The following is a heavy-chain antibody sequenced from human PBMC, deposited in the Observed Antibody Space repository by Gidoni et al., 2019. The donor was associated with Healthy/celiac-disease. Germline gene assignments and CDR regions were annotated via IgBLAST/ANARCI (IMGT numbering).Heavy chain of an antibody. CDR1: GFTFSSHS. V-gene: IGHV3-21*01. J-gene: IGHJ6*02. D-gene: IGHD3-10*01. CDR3: ARSYYYGSGSYPFYYYYGMDV. CDR2: ISSSSSYI. Sequence: EVQLVESGGGLVKPGGSLRLSCAASGFTFSSHSMNWVRQAPGKGLEWVSSISSSSSYIYYADSVKGRFTISRDNAKNSLYLQMNSLRAEDTAVYYCARSYYYGSGSYPFYYYYGMDVWGQGTTVTVSS.